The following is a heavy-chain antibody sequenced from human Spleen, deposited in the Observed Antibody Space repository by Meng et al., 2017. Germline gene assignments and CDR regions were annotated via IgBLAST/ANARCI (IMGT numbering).Heavy chain of an antibody. J-gene: IGHJ4*02. Sequence: HVQLQQWGAGLLKPSETLSLTCAVYGGSFKRYYWSWIRQPPGKGLEWIGEINHSGSTNYNPSLESRATISVDTSQNNLSLKLSSVTAADSAVYYCARGPTTMAHDFDYWGQGTLVTVSS. V-gene: IGHV4-34*01. CDR1: GGSFKRYY. CDR2: INHSGST. CDR3: ARGPTTMAHDFDY. D-gene: IGHD4-11*01.